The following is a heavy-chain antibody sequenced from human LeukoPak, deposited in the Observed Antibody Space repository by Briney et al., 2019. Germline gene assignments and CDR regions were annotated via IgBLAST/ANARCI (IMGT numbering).Heavy chain of an antibody. J-gene: IGHJ4*02. D-gene: IGHD3-9*01. CDR1: GGTFSSYA. CDR3: ARATLRYFGFDY. CDR2: IIPIFGTA. Sequence: SVRVSCKASGGTFSSYAISWVRQAPGQGLEWMGGIIPIFGTANYAQKFQGRVTITTDESTSTAYMELSSLRSEDTAVYYCARATLRYFGFDYWGQGTLVTVSS. V-gene: IGHV1-69*05.